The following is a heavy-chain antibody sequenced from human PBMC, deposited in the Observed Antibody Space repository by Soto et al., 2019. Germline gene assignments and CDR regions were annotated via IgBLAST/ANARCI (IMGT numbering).Heavy chain of an antibody. V-gene: IGHV3-9*03. CDR3: ARIGYIDYGDYPYYFDY. CDR1: GFTFDDYA. J-gene: IGHJ4*02. Sequence: EVQLVESGGGLVQPGRSLRLSCAASGFTFDDYAMHWVRQAPGKGLEWVSGISWNSGSIGYADSVKGRFTISRDNAKNSLYLQMNSLRAEEMALYHCARIGYIDYGDYPYYFDYWGQGTLVTVSS. D-gene: IGHD4-17*01. CDR2: ISWNSGSI.